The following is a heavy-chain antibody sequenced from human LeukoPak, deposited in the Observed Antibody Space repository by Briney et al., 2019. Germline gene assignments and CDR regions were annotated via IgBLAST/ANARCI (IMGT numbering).Heavy chain of an antibody. J-gene: IGHJ3*02. D-gene: IGHD1-1*01. CDR2: IYYSGST. CDR3: ARVAYDNNWNDGAFDI. Sequence: SETLSLTCTVSGFSISSGYYWGWIRQPPGKGLEWIGYIYYSGSTNYNPSLKSRVTISVDTSKNQFSLKLSSVTAADTAVYYCARVAYDNNWNDGAFDIWGQGTMVTVSS. V-gene: IGHV4-61*01. CDR1: GFSISSGYY.